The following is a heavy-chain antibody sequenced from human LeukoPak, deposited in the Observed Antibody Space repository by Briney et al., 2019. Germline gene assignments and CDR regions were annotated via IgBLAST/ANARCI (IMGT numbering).Heavy chain of an antibody. Sequence: GGSLRLSCAASGFTFSSYWMSWVRQAPGKGLEWVANIKQDGSEKYYVDSVKGRFTISRDNAKNSLYLQMNSLRAEDTAVYYCARAFYPTYYDFWSGSSYYFDYWGQGTLVTVSS. CDR1: GFTFSSYW. CDR2: IKQDGSEK. D-gene: IGHD3-3*01. J-gene: IGHJ4*02. CDR3: ARAFYPTYYDFWSGSSYYFDY. V-gene: IGHV3-7*01.